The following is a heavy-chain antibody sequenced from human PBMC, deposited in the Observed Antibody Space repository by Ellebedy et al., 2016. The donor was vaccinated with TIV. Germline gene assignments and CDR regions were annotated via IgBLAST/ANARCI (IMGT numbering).Heavy chain of an antibody. J-gene: IGHJ4*02. CDR3: ARRSRGPPYYFDY. D-gene: IGHD3-10*01. V-gene: IGHV3-48*04. Sequence: PGGSLRLSCVASGFTFSNSWMNWVRQAPGKGLEWVSYISGSGGMMDHADSVKGRFTISRDNAKNSLYLQLNSLRAEDTAVYYCARRSRGPPYYFDYWGQGTLVTVSS. CDR1: GFTFSNSW. CDR2: ISGSGGMM.